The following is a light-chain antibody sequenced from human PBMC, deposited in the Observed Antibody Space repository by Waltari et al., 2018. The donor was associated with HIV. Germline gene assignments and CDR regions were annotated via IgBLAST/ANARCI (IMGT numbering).Light chain of an antibody. Sequence: QSALAQPASVSGSPGQTITIYCTGDHIDIGNYNLVSWYQQHPGKASKLIIYAVTKLPSGVSNRYSASKSDNTASLTISGLQAEDEADYYCCSYAGTTTISNVLFGGGTTLTVL. J-gene: IGLJ3*02. CDR2: AVT. V-gene: IGLV2-23*02. CDR3: CSYAGTTTISNVL. CDR1: HIDIGNYNL.